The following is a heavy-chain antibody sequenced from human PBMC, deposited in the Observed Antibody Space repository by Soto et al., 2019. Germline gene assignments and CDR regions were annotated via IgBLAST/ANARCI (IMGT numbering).Heavy chain of an antibody. V-gene: IGHV5-51*01. D-gene: IGHD5-12*01. J-gene: IGHJ4*02. Sequence: GESLKISCKGSGYSFTSYWIGWLRQMPVKGLEWMGIIYPGDSDTRYSPSFQGQVTISADKSISTAYLQWRSLKASDTAMYYCARHPKLISGYRYFDYWGQGTPVTVYS. CDR1: GYSFTSYW. CDR3: ARHPKLISGYRYFDY. CDR2: IYPGDSDT.